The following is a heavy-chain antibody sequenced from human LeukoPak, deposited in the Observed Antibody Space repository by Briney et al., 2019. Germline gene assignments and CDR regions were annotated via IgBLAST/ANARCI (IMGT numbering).Heavy chain of an antibody. V-gene: IGHV3-74*01. CDR3: ARVSYDSSGPATY. D-gene: IGHD3-22*01. CDR2: INSDGRST. CDR1: GFTFRSYW. Sequence: GGSLRLSCAASGFTFRSYWMHCVRQAPGKGLVWVSRINSDGRSTSYADIVKGRFTISRDNAKNTLYLQMNSLSAEDTAVYYCARVSYDSSGPATYWGQGTLVTVSS. J-gene: IGHJ4*02.